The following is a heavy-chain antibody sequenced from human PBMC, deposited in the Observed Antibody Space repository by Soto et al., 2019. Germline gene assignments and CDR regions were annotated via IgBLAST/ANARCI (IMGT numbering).Heavy chain of an antibody. J-gene: IGHJ3*02. Sequence: EVQLVESGGALVKPGESLRLSCAASGFSFSNAWLNWVRQAPGKGPEWVGLIKSKTNGETTDYTAPVKGRFTISRDDSKDTLYLQMNSLKVEDTALYYCVSEVFGAFHIWGQGTMVTVSS. CDR3: VSEVFGAFHI. CDR2: IKSKTNGETT. V-gene: IGHV3-15*02. D-gene: IGHD2-21*01. CDR1: GFSFSNAW.